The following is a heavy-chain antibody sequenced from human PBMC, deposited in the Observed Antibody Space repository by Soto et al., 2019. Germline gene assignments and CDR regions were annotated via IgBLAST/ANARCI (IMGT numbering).Heavy chain of an antibody. CDR3: AASQIDCSGGSCYRYYFDY. CDR2: ISGSGGST. V-gene: IGHV3-23*01. J-gene: IGHJ4*02. Sequence: GGSLRLSCAASGFTFSSYAMSWVRQAPGKGLEWVSAISGSGGSTYYADSVKGRFTISRDNSKNTLYLQMNSLRAEDTAVYYCAASQIDCSGGSCYRYYFDYWGQGTLVTVSS. D-gene: IGHD2-15*01. CDR1: GFTFSSYA.